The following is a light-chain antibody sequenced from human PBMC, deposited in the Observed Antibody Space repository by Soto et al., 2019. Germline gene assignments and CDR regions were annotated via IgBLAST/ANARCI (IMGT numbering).Light chain of an antibody. CDR1: SSNIGAGYD. CDR3: QSYDSSLSGSNVV. J-gene: IGLJ2*01. V-gene: IGLV1-40*01. CDR2: GNS. Sequence: QSVLTQPPSVSGAPGQRVTISCTGSSSNIGAGYDVLWYQQLPGTAPKLLIYGNSNRPSGVPDRFSGSKSGTSASLAITGLQAEDEADYCCQSYDSSLSGSNVVFGGGTKLTVL.